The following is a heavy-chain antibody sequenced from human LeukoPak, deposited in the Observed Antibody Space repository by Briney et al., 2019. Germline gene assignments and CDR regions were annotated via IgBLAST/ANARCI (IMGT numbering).Heavy chain of an antibody. D-gene: IGHD6-6*01. CDR1: GFTFSSYA. CDR2: ISYDGSNK. Sequence: GGSLRLSCAASGFTFSSYAMHWVRQAPGKGLEWVAVISYDGSNKYYADSVKGRFTISRDNSKNTLYLQMNSLRAEDTAVYYCARDLYSSSSMPLGYWGQGTLVTVSS. CDR3: ARDLYSSSSMPLGY. J-gene: IGHJ4*02. V-gene: IGHV3-30-3*01.